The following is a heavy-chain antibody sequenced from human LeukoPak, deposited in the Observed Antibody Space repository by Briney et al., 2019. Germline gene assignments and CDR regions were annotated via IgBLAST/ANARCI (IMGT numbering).Heavy chain of an antibody. V-gene: IGHV3-30*02. J-gene: IGHJ4*02. Sequence: PGGSLRLSCGASGFDFSNNGMHWVRQAPGKGLEWVAFIRYDAANQYYADSVKGRFTISRDNSKNTLYLQMDSLRSEDTAIYHCAKVIAVSDSYFDYWGQGTLVTVSS. CDR1: GFDFSNNG. CDR2: IRYDAANQ. CDR3: AKVIAVSDSYFDY. D-gene: IGHD6-19*01.